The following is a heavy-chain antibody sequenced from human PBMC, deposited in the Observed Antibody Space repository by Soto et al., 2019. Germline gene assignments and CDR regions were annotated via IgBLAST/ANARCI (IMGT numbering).Heavy chain of an antibody. CDR3: AKGGYDSHFDY. Sequence: PGGSLRLSCAASGFTFSSYSMTWVRQVPGKGLDWVSTIRRSGAATFYADSVEGRFTIPRDNSKNMLFLQMNSLRAEDTAVYFCAKGGYDSHFDYWGLGALVTVSS. CDR1: GFTFSSYS. CDR2: IRRSGAAT. D-gene: IGHD6-13*01. V-gene: IGHV3-23*01. J-gene: IGHJ4*02.